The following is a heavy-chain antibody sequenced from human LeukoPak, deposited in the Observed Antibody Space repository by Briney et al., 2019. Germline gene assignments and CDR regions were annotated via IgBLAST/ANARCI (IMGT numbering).Heavy chain of an antibody. CDR1: GGSISSYY. V-gene: IGHV4-59*08. D-gene: IGHD7-27*01. CDR3: ASLGSKGDAFDI. J-gene: IGHJ3*02. CDR2: IYYSGSA. Sequence: SETLSLTCTVSGGSISSYYWSWIRQPPGKGLEWIGYIYYSGSANYNPSLKSRVTISVDTSKNQFSLKLSSVTAADTAVYYCASLGSKGDAFDIWGQGTMVTVSS.